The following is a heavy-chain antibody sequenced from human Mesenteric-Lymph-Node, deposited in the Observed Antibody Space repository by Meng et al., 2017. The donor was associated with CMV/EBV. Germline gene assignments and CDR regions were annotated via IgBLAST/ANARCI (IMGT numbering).Heavy chain of an antibody. D-gene: IGHD3-3*01. Sequence: SETLSLTCTVSGGSISSYYWSWIRQPPGKGLEWIGYIYYSGGTNYNPSLKSRVTISVDTSKNQFSLNLKSVTATDTAVYYCARGHLYSDFWSDLQRSEYFDYWGQGTLVTVSS. CDR1: GGSISSYY. CDR3: ARGHLYSDFWSDLQRSEYFDY. V-gene: IGHV4-59*12. J-gene: IGHJ4*02. CDR2: IYYSGGT.